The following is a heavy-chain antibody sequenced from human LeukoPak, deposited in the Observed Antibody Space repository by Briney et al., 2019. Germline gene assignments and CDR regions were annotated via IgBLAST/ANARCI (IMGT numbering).Heavy chain of an antibody. J-gene: IGHJ3*02. V-gene: IGHV4-4*02. CDR3: ARDRATAGQTDAYDI. CDR1: GGSISTTNW. D-gene: IGHD6-13*01. Sequence: PSETLSLTCAVSGGSISTTNWGSWVRPPPGKGLEWIGEIYHTGSTNYKPSLKSRVTISVDKSKNQFSLRLSSVTAADTAVYYCARDRATAGQTDAYDIWGQGTMVTVSS. CDR2: IYHTGST.